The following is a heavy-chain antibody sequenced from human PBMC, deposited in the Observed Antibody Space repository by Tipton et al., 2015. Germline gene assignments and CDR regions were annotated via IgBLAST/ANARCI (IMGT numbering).Heavy chain of an antibody. V-gene: IGHV4-39*01. Sequence: TLSLTCSVSAGSISSSSDYWGWIRQPPGKGLEWIGSIYYSGITHYNPSLKSRVTISVDTSKNQFSLKLISVTAADTAVYYCARVPAQLVRDYFDYWGQGTLVTVSS. D-gene: IGHD1-1*01. CDR2: IYYSGIT. CDR1: AGSISSSSDY. J-gene: IGHJ4*02. CDR3: ARVPAQLVRDYFDY.